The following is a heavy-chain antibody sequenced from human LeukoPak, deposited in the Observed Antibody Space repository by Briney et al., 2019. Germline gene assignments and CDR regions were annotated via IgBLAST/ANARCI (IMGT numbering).Heavy chain of an antibody. Sequence: ASVKVSCKASGYTFTSYGISWVRQAPGKGLEWMGGFDPEDGETIYAQKFQGRVTMTEDTSTDTAYMELSSLRSEDTAVYYCATDLGERPRADYWGQGTLVTVSS. D-gene: IGHD1-26*01. J-gene: IGHJ4*02. CDR1: GYTFTSYG. CDR2: FDPEDGET. V-gene: IGHV1-24*01. CDR3: ATDLGERPRADY.